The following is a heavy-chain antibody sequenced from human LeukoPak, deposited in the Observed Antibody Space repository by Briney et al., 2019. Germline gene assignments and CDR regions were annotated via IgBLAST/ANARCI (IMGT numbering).Heavy chain of an antibody. CDR3: AELGITMIGGV. V-gene: IGHV3-7*01. D-gene: IGHD3-10*02. Sequence: GGSLRLSCAASGFTFSNYWMSWVRQAPGKGLEWVANINQDGSENYYVDSVKGRFAISRDNAKNALYLQMNSLRAEDTAVYYCAELGITMIGGVWGKGTTVTISS. J-gene: IGHJ6*04. CDR1: GFTFSNYW. CDR2: INQDGSEN.